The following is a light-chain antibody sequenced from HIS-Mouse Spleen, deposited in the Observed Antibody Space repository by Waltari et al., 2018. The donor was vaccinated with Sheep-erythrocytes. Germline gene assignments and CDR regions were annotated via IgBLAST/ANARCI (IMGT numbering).Light chain of an antibody. V-gene: IGKV1-5*03. J-gene: IGKJ1*01. Sequence: DIQMTQPLSTLSASVGDRVTLTCRAIQSISSWLAWYQQKPGKAPKLLIYKASSLESGVPSRFSGSGSGTEFTLTISSLQPDDFATYYCQQYNSYSWTFGQGTKVEIK. CDR1: QSISSW. CDR3: QQYNSYSWT. CDR2: KAS.